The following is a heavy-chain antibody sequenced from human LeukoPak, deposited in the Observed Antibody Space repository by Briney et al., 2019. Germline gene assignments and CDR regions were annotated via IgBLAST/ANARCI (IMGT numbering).Heavy chain of an antibody. CDR1: GYTFTSYD. CDR3: ARGGEWELLPPPDY. Sequence: GASVKVSCKASGYTFTSYDINWVRQATGQGLEWMGWMNPDSGNTGYAQKFQGRVTMTRNTSISTAYMELSSLRSEDTAVYYCARGGEWELLPPPDYWGQGTLVTVSS. J-gene: IGHJ4*02. CDR2: MNPDSGNT. D-gene: IGHD1-26*01. V-gene: IGHV1-8*01.